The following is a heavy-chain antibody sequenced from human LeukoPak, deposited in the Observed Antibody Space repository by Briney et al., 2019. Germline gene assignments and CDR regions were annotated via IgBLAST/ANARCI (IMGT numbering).Heavy chain of an antibody. V-gene: IGHV3-11*04. CDR2: ISGSGNII. D-gene: IGHD2-21*01. CDR1: GFTFSDEY. Sequence: GGSLRLSCAASGFTFSDEYMNWIRQAPGKGLEWVSYISGSGNIIYYADSVKGRFTISRDNARNSLYLQMNSLRAEDTAVYYCAKDRGGGDSNWFDPWGQGTLVTVSS. CDR3: AKDRGGGDSNWFDP. J-gene: IGHJ5*02.